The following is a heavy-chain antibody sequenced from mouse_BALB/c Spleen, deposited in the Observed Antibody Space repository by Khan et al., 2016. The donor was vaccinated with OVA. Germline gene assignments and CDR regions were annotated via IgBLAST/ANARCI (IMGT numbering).Heavy chain of an antibody. V-gene: IGHV2-6-1*01. D-gene: IGHD2-10*01. J-gene: IGHJ4*01. CDR1: GFSLTDYG. CDR2: IWSDGST. CDR3: ARQPYYHYYVMDY. Sequence: QVQLKESGPALVAPSQSLSITCTISGFSLTDYGVHWVRQPPGKGLEWLVVIWSDGSTTYNSALKSRLSISKDNSKSQVFLKMNSLQTDDTAVYYCARQPYYHYYVMDYRGQGTSVTVSS.